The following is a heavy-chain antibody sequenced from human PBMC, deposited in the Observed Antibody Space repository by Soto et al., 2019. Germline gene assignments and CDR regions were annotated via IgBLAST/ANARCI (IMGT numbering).Heavy chain of an antibody. J-gene: IGHJ4*02. D-gene: IGHD5-12*01. CDR2: ISFDGNSY. Sequence: QVQLVESGGGVVQPGTSLRLSCAASGFPFRSQTMHWVRQAPGKGLEWVAVISFDGNSYYYADSVKGRFTISRDNSKNMLYLQMNSLRTEDTAVYYCAKDGYSGYDYSLDYWGQGTLVTVSS. V-gene: IGHV3-30-3*01. CDR3: AKDGYSGYDYSLDY. CDR1: GFPFRSQT.